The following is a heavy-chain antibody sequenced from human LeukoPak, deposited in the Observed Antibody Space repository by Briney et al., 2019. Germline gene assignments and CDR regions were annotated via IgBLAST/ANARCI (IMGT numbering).Heavy chain of an antibody. CDR3: ARHFPYCGGDCPYYYMDV. CDR1: GASISSDF. J-gene: IGHJ6*03. V-gene: IGHV4-4*09. CDR2: IYSSETT. Sequence: PSETLSLTCSVSGASISSDFWSWIRQPPGKGLEWIGNIYSSETTKYNPSLRSRATISGDTSKNQFSLKLSSVTAADTAVYYCARHFPYCGGDCPYYYMDVWGKGTTVTVSS. D-gene: IGHD2-21*02.